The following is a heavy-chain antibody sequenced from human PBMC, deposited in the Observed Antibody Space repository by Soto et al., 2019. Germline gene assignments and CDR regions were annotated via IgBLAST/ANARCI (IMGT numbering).Heavy chain of an antibody. V-gene: IGHV1-46*01. J-gene: IGHJ5*02. CDR1: RDTFTSYY. CDR2: INPHGGST. D-gene: IGHD1-26*01. Sequence: ASVKVSCKAPRDTFTSYYINWVRQAPGQGLEWMGVINPHGGSTAYAQKFKGRVTLARDTSASTVYMEVSRLTSEDTTMYYCARSSGGNFGIIIEGTNWFAPWGQGTRVTVSS. CDR3: ARSSGGNFGIIIEGTNWFAP.